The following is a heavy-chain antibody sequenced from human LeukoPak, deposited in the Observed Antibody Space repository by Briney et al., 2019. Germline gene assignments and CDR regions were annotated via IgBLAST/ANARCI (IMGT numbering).Heavy chain of an antibody. D-gene: IGHD6-19*01. CDR2: IYYSGST. CDR3: ARDSGPRFDY. V-gene: IGHV4-59*01. J-gene: IGHJ4*02. Sequence: SETLSLTCAVSGESFSGNFWTWIRQPPGKGLEWIGYIYYSGSTNYNPSLKSRVTISVDTSKNQFSLKVSSVTAADTAVYYCARDSGPRFDYWGQGTLVTVSS. CDR1: GESFSGNF.